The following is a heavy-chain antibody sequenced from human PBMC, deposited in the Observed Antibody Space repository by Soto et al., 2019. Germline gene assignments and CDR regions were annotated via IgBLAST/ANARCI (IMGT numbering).Heavy chain of an antibody. V-gene: IGHV5-51*01. Sequence: GESLKISCKGSGYSFTSYWIGWVRQMPGKGLEWMGIIYPGDSDTRYSPSFQGQVTISADKSISTAYLQWSSLKASATAMYYCARRPRSVWYYFDFWGQGTLVTVSS. CDR1: GYSFTSYW. J-gene: IGHJ4*02. CDR3: ARRPRSVWYYFDF. CDR2: IYPGDSDT. D-gene: IGHD6-19*01.